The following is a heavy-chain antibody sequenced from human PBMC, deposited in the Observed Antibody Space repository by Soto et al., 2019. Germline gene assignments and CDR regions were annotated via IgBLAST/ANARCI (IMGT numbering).Heavy chain of an antibody. CDR1: GDVFRSYG. V-gene: IGHV1-69*13. CDR3: ARVRCFNGLCHTADYGMDV. J-gene: IGHJ6*04. Sequence: SVKVSCKASGDVFRSYGINWVRQAPGQGLEWMGGIIPISGTTNYAQKFQGRVAITADESTDTVYMELSRLRSEDTAVYFCARVRCFNGLCHTADYGMDVWGEGTTVTVSS. CDR2: IIPISGTT. D-gene: IGHD2-8*01.